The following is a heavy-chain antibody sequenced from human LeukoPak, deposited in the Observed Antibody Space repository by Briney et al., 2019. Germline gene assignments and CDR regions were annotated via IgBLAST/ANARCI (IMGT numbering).Heavy chain of an antibody. D-gene: IGHD6-19*01. CDR2: INPNSGGT. V-gene: IGHV1-2*02. CDR1: GYTFTGYY. J-gene: IGHJ4*02. Sequence: ASVKVSCKASGYTFTGYYMHWVRQAPGQGLEWMGWINPNSGGTNYAQKFQGRVTMTRDTSISTAYMGLSRLRSDDTAVYYCARGVDSSGWPFDYWGQGTLVTVSS. CDR3: ARGVDSSGWPFDY.